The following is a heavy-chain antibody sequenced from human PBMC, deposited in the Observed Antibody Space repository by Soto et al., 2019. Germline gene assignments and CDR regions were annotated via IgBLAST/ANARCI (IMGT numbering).Heavy chain of an antibody. CDR3: ARERDDFWSGYYGWAFDI. CDR2: IIPILGIA. J-gene: IGHJ3*02. D-gene: IGHD3-3*01. CDR1: GGTFSSYT. Sequence: SVKVSCKASGGTFSSYTISWVRQAPGQGLEWMGRIIPILGIANYAQKFQGRVTITADKSTSTAYMELSSLRSEDTAVYYCARERDDFWSGYYGWAFDIWGQGTMVTVSS. V-gene: IGHV1-69*04.